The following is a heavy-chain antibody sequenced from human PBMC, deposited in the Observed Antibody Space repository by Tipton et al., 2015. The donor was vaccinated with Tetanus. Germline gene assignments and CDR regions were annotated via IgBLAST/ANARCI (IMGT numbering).Heavy chain of an antibody. D-gene: IGHD2/OR15-2a*01. CDR3: ARHLYGYWFDP. Sequence: SGASISGKKYYWGWIRQAPGKGLEWIASIYFKGDTYYSPSLKSRLTIDVDTSQNLFSLKLTSVTAADTAIYYCARHLYGYWFDPWGQGALVTVSS. V-gene: IGHV4-39*02. CDR1: GASISGKKYY. J-gene: IGHJ5*02. CDR2: IYFKGDT.